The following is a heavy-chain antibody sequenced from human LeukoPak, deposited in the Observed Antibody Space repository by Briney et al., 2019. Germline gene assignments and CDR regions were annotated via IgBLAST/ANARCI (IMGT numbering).Heavy chain of an antibody. Sequence: ASVKVSCKVSGYTLTELSMHWVRQAPGKGLEWMGGFDPEDGETIYAQKFQGRVTMTEDTSTDTAYMELSSLRSEDTAVYYCATIQYYDSSGCYYHYWGQGTLVTVSS. CDR2: FDPEDGET. CDR3: ATIQYYDSSGCYYHY. D-gene: IGHD3-22*01. J-gene: IGHJ4*02. CDR1: GYTLTELS. V-gene: IGHV1-24*01.